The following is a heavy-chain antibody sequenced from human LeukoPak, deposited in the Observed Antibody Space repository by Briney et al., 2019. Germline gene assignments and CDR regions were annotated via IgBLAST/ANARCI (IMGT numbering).Heavy chain of an antibody. J-gene: IGHJ5*02. D-gene: IGHD4-17*01. V-gene: IGHV4-61*02. CDR2: IYTSGST. Sequence: SETLSLTCTVSGGSISSGSYYWSWIRQPAGKGLEWIGRIYTSGSTSYNPSLKSRVTISVDTSKNQFSLKLSSVTAADTAVYYCAREFDYEGVDPWGQGTLVTVSS. CDR1: GGSISSGSYY. CDR3: AREFDYEGVDP.